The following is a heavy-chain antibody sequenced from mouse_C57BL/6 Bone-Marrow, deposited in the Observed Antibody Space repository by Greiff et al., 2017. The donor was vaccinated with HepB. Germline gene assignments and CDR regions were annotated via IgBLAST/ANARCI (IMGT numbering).Heavy chain of an antibody. CDR1: GFTFSSYG. Sequence: VQLQQSGGDLVKPGGSLKLSCAASGFTFSSYGMSWVRQTPDKRLEWVATISSGGSYTYYPDSVKGRFTISRDNAKNTLYLQMSSLKSEDTAMYYCARRAYYSNLFAYWGQGTLVTVSA. CDR3: ARRAYYSNLFAY. V-gene: IGHV5-6*01. CDR2: ISSGGSYT. J-gene: IGHJ3*01. D-gene: IGHD2-5*01.